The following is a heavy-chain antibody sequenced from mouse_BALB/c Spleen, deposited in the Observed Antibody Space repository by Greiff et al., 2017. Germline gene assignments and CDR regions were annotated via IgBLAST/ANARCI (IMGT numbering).Heavy chain of an antibody. CDR3: ARDVPMWYGSSYAWFAY. J-gene: IGHJ3*01. Sequence: QVQLQQSGAELMKPGASVKISCKATGYTFSSYWIEWVKQRPGHGLEWIGEILPGSGSTNYNEKFKGKATFTADTSSNTAYMQLSSLTSEDSAVYYCARDVPMWYGSSYAWFAYWGQGTLVTVSA. D-gene: IGHD1-1*01. V-gene: IGHV1-9*01. CDR1: GYTFSSYW. CDR2: ILPGSGST.